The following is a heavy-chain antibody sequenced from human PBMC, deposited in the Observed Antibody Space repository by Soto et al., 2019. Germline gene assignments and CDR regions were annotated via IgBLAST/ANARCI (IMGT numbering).Heavy chain of an antibody. CDR2: IKHSGST. D-gene: IGHD3-22*01. CDR3: ARANNYYDSSGAKSYFDY. J-gene: IGHJ4*02. Sequence: SETLSLTCAVYGGSFSGYYWSWIRQPPGKGLEWIGEIKHSGSTNYNPSLKSRVTISVDTSKNQFSLKLSSVTAADTAVYYCARANNYYDSSGAKSYFDYWGQGSLVTVSS. V-gene: IGHV4-34*01. CDR1: GGSFSGYY.